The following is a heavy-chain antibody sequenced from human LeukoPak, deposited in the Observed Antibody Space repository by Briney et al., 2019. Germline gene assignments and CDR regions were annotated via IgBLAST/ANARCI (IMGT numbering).Heavy chain of an antibody. J-gene: IGHJ4*02. CDR2: IYGGGGNT. CDR1: GFTVSSSY. D-gene: IGHD5/OR15-5a*01. CDR3: ARGVSTTNFDY. Sequence: GGSLRLSCAASGFTVSSSYMGWVRQAPGKGLEWVSIIYGGGGNTYYADSVKGRFTISRDTSKDTLYLQMNTLRIEDTAVYYCARGVSTTNFDYWGQGTLVTVSS. V-gene: IGHV3-66*02.